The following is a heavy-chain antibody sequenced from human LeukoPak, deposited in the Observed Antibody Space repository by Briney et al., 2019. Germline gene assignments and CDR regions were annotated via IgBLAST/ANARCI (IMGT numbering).Heavy chain of an antibody. V-gene: IGHV4-34*01. CDR3: ASPRGGYSLYYFDY. CDR1: GFTFSDYY. Sequence: KPGGSLRLSCAASGFTFSDYYMSWIRQAPGKGLEWIGEINHSGSTNYNPSLKSRVTISVDTSKNQFSLKLSSVTAADTAVYYCASPRGGYSLYYFDYWGQGTLVTVSS. D-gene: IGHD3-22*01. J-gene: IGHJ4*02. CDR2: INHSGST.